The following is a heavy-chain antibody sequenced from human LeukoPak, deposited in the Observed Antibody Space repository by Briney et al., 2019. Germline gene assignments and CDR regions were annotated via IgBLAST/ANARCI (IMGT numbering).Heavy chain of an antibody. D-gene: IGHD2-2*01. J-gene: IGHJ5*02. V-gene: IGHV1-2*02. CDR3: ARVDTWGYCSSTSCYGGPRFDP. CDR2: INPNSGGT. Sequence: GASVKVSCKASGYTFTGYYMHWVRQAPGQGLEWMGWINPNSGGTNYAQKFQGRVTMTRDTSISTAYMELSRLRSDDTAVYYCARVDTWGYCSSTSCYGGPRFDPWGQGTLVTVSS. CDR1: GYTFTGYY.